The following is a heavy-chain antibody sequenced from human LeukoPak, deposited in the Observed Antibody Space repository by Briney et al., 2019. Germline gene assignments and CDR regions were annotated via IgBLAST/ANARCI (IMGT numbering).Heavy chain of an antibody. J-gene: IGHJ4*02. V-gene: IGHV3-30*18. CDR1: GFTVSSNY. CDR2: ISYDGSNK. D-gene: IGHD6-19*01. Sequence: PGGSLRLSCVASGFTVSSNYMSWVRQAPGKGLEWVAVISYDGSNKYYADSVKGRFTISRDNSKDTLYLQMNSLRAEDTAVYYCAKVEPGYSSGSIDYWGQGTLVTVSS. CDR3: AKVEPGYSSGSIDY.